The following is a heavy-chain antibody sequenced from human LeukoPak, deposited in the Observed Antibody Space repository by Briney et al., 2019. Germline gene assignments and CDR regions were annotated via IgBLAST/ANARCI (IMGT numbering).Heavy chain of an antibody. J-gene: IGHJ4*02. CDR3: ARHRLGYSSSWSKPRGFPVGYFDY. V-gene: IGHV4-39*01. D-gene: IGHD6-13*01. Sequence: SETLSLTCTVSGGSISSSSYYWGWIRQPPGKGLEWIGSIYYSWSTYYNPSLKSRVTISVDTSKNQFSLKLSSVTAADTAVYYCARHRLGYSSSWSKPRGFPVGYFDYWGQGTLVTVSS. CDR2: IYYSWST. CDR1: GGSISSSSYY.